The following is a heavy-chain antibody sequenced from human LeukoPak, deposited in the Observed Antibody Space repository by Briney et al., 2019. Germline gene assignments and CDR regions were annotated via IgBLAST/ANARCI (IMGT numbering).Heavy chain of an antibody. J-gene: IGHJ4*02. CDR1: GFTFTSYG. CDR3: ARLVRGATYVSY. D-gene: IGHD1-26*01. CDR2: ISAYNGNT. V-gene: IGHV1-18*01. Sequence: ASVKVSCKASGFTFTSYGISWVRQAPGQGLEWMGWISAYNGNTNYAQKLQGRVTMTTDTSTSTAYMELRSLRSDDTAVYYCARLVRGATYVSYWGQGTLVTVSS.